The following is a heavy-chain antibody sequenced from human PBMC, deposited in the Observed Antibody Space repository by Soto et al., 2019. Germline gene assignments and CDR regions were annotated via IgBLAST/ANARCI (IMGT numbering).Heavy chain of an antibody. D-gene: IGHD2-15*01. J-gene: IGHJ4*02. Sequence: QITLKESGPTLVKPTQTLTLTCTFSGFSLSTSGVGVGWIRQPPGKALEWLALIYWDDDKRNSPSRKSRLTIAVDPAKNKGDLTMTNMDPGDTATYYWACSWYCSGGSCYYTCYFDYWGQGTLVTVSS. V-gene: IGHV2-5*02. CDR3: ACSWYCSGGSCYYTCYFDY. CDR1: GFSLSTSGVG. CDR2: IYWDDDK.